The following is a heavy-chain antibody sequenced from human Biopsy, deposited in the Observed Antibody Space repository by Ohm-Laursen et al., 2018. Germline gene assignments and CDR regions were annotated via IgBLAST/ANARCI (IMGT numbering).Heavy chain of an antibody. V-gene: IGHV1-58*01. Sequence: SVKVSCKASGFTFSSSAVQWVRQARGQRLEWIGWIVVGSGHTNYVQKFQERVTITRDMSTSTAYMELTSLRSEDTAVYYCAATSTLYYYYYAMDVWDQGTTITVSS. CDR3: AATSTLYYYYYAMDV. J-gene: IGHJ6*02. CDR2: IVVGSGHT. CDR1: GFTFSSSA.